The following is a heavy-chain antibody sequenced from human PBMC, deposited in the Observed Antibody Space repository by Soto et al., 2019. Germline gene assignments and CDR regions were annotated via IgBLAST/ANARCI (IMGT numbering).Heavy chain of an antibody. Sequence: GSLRLSCAASGFTFSSYAMSWVRQAPGKGLEWVSGISGSGDSTYYADSVKGRFTISRDNSKNTLYLQMNSLRAEDTAVYYCAKDFGYNYGYDAFDIWGQGTMVTVSS. CDR1: GFTFSSYA. V-gene: IGHV3-23*01. D-gene: IGHD5-18*01. CDR2: ISGSGDST. J-gene: IGHJ3*02. CDR3: AKDFGYNYGYDAFDI.